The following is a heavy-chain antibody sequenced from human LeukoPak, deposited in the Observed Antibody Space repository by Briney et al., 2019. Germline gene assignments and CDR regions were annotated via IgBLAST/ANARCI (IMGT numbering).Heavy chain of an antibody. D-gene: IGHD3-10*01. Sequence: PSETLSLTCSVSGGSISSYYWSWIRQPAGKGLEWIGRISGSGTITYNPALQSRLSISIDTSKNQFSLKLMSVTAADTAVYYCARDSGTTGEVKFDPWGQGTLVTVSS. J-gene: IGHJ5*02. CDR1: GGSISSYY. V-gene: IGHV4-4*07. CDR3: ARDSGTTGEVKFDP. CDR2: ISGSGTI.